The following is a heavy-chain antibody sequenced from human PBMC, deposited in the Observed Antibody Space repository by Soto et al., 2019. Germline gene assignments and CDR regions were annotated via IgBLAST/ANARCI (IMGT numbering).Heavy chain of an antibody. D-gene: IGHD2-15*01. Sequence: VQLVESGGGLVQPGGSLRLSCAASGFTFSSYAMHWVRQAPGKGLEWVAVISYDGSNKYYADSVKGRFTISRDNSKNTLYLQMNSLRAEDTAVYYCARGCSGGSCYENWFDPWGQGTLVTVSS. V-gene: IGHV3-30-3*01. CDR2: ISYDGSNK. CDR3: ARGCSGGSCYENWFDP. J-gene: IGHJ5*02. CDR1: GFTFSSYA.